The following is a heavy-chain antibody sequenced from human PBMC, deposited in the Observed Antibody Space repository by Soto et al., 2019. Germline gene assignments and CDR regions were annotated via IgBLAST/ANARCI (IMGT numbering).Heavy chain of an antibody. V-gene: IGHV1-69*01. J-gene: IGHJ5*02. D-gene: IGHD1-26*01. Sequence: HVQLVQSGAEVKKPGSSVKVSCKASGGTFSSYAISWVRQAPGQGLEWMGGIIPIFCTANYGQELEGRVTITAAEYTSAAYMEVCSRQSAYTAVYYWARVGCVGAKPAWSQGPLVPVSS. CDR3: ARVGCVGAKPA. CDR2: IIPIFCTA. CDR1: GGTFSSYA.